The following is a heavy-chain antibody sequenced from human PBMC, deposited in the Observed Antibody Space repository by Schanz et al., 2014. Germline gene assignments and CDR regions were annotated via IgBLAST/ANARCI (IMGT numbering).Heavy chain of an antibody. V-gene: IGHV1-69*04. Sequence: QVQLVQSGAEVKKPGSSVKVSCKASGGTFSSDTFSWVRQAPGQGLEWMGRIIPILGIATYPQKFQGRVTMTSDTSTTTVYMELSSLRSEDTAVYYCARDAYDVWYGYRTYYGMDVWGQGTTVTVSS. J-gene: IGHJ6*02. CDR2: IIPILGIA. D-gene: IGHD3-3*01. CDR3: ARDAYDVWYGYRTYYGMDV. CDR1: GGTFSSDT.